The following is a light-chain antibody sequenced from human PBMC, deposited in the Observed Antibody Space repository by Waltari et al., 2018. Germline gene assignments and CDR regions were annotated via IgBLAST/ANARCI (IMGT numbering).Light chain of an antibody. J-gene: IGLJ3*02. Sequence: QSALTQPASVSGSPGQSITISCTGPSREVGNYNLVSWYQQHPGKAPKLMIYEGNKRPSGVSNRFSGSKSGNMASLTISGLQAEDEADYYCCSYAGSSAPRVFGGGTKLTVL. CDR1: SREVGNYNL. CDR2: EGN. CDR3: CSYAGSSAPRV. V-gene: IGLV2-23*01.